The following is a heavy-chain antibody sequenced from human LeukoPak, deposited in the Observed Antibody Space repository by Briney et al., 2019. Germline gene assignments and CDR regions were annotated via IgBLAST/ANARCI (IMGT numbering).Heavy chain of an antibody. J-gene: IGHJ4*02. Sequence: GGSLRLSCAASGFTFSSYDMHWVRQATGKGLEWVSAIGTAGDTYYPGSVKGRFTISRENAKNSLYLQMNSLRAGDTAVYYCARGTRSGMAVAGLGFGYWGQGTLVTVSS. CDR1: GFTFSSYD. CDR3: ARGTRSGMAVAGLGFGY. D-gene: IGHD6-19*01. CDR2: IGTAGDT. V-gene: IGHV3-13*01.